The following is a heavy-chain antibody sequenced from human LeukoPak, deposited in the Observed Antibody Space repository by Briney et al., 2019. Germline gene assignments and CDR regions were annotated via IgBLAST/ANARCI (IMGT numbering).Heavy chain of an antibody. V-gene: IGHV1-69*02. CDR1: GGTFSSYT. CDR2: IIPILGIA. Sequence: GASVKVSCKASGGTFSSYTISWVRQAPGQGLEWMGRIIPILGIANYAQKFQGRVTITADKSTSTAYMELSSLRSEDTAGYYCARAPPGDSSGYHFDYWGQGTLVTVSS. D-gene: IGHD3-22*01. J-gene: IGHJ4*02. CDR3: ARAPPGDSSGYHFDY.